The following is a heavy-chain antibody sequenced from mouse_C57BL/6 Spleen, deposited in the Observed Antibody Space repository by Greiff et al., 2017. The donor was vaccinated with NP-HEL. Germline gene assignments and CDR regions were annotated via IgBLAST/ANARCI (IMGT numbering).Heavy chain of an antibody. D-gene: IGHD1-1*01. CDR1: GYAFSSSW. CDR3: ARSVGRYFDV. Sequence: QVQLQQSGPELVKPGASVKISCKASGYAFSSSWMNWVKQRPGKGLEWIGRIYPGDGDTNYNGKFKGKATLTADKSSSTAYMQLSSLTSEDSAVYFCARSVGRYFDVWGTGTTVTVSS. V-gene: IGHV1-82*01. CDR2: IYPGDGDT. J-gene: IGHJ1*03.